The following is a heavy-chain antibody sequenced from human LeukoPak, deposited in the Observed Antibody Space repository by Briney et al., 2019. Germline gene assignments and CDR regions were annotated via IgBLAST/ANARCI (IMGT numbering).Heavy chain of an antibody. D-gene: IGHD6-13*01. Sequence: ASVKVSCKASGYTFTSHDINWVRQTTGQGLEWMGWMNPNSGNSGYAQKFQGRITMTRTTSISTAYMELSSLRSEDTAVYFCARGIAAARKFDPWGQGTLVTVSS. J-gene: IGHJ5*02. CDR3: ARGIAAARKFDP. CDR1: GYTFTSHD. V-gene: IGHV1-8*01. CDR2: MNPNSGNS.